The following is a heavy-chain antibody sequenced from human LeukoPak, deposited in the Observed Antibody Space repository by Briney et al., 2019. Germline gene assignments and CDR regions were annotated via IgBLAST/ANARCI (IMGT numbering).Heavy chain of an antibody. CDR2: IKSKTDGGTT. D-gene: IGHD3-22*01. J-gene: IGHJ4*02. CDR1: GFTFSNAW. CDR3: TTSGLYDSSGYYPYYFDY. Sequence: GGSLRLSCAASGFTFSNAWMSWVRQAPGKGLEWVGRIKSKTDGGTTDYAAPVKGRFTIPRDDSKNTLYLQMNSLKTEDTAVYYCTTSGLYDSSGYYPYYFDYWGQGTLVTVSS. V-gene: IGHV3-15*01.